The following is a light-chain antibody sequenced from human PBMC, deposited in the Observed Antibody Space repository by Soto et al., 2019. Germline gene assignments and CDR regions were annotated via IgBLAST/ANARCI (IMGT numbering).Light chain of an antibody. CDR1: ESIARH. V-gene: IGKV1-39*01. CDR3: EQSYSALSIT. CDR2: AAS. Sequence: DIPMTQSPSSLSASVGDRVTITCRASESIARHLNWYQQKPGKAPKLLIYAASSLQNGVPSTFRGGGSGTDFTLTISNLQPEDFATYYCEQSYSALSITFGQGTRLEIK. J-gene: IGKJ5*01.